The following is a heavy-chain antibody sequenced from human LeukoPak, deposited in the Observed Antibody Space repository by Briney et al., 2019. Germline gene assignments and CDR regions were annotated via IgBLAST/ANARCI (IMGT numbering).Heavy chain of an antibody. CDR1: GYTFTGYY. J-gene: IGHJ5*02. CDR2: INPNSGGT. V-gene: IGHV1-2*02. CDR3: ARDLLGDGSGSYAADNWFDP. D-gene: IGHD3-10*01. Sequence: GASVKVSCKASGYTFTGYYMHWVRQAPGQGLEWMGWINPNSGGTNYAQKFQGRVTMTRDMSTSTVYMELSSLRSEDTAVYYCARDLLGDGSGSYAADNWFDPWGQGTLVTVSS.